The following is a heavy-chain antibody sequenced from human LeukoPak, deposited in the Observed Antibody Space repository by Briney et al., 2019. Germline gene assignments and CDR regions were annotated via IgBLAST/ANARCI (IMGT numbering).Heavy chain of an antibody. CDR3: ARDRVFEGAIGDY. Sequence: SETLSLTCSVSGGSISGSSYSWSWIRQPPSKGLEWIGNIDYSGTTYYNPSLKSRVTISIDTSKKQFPLKLTSVTAADTAIYYCARDRVFEGAIGDYWGQGTLVTVSS. CDR1: GGSISGSSYS. D-gene: IGHD3-3*01. CDR2: IDYSGTT. V-gene: IGHV4-39*06. J-gene: IGHJ4*02.